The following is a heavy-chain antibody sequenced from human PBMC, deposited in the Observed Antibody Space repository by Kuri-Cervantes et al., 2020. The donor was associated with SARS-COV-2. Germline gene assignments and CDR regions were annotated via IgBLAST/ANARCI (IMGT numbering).Heavy chain of an antibody. Sequence: GESLKISCAASGFTFSSYAMHWVRQAPGKGLEWVANIKQDGSEKYYVDSVKGRFTISRDNAKNSLYLQMNSLRAEDTAVYYCAREGFLEWLPFDYWGQGTLVTVSS. V-gene: IGHV3-7*01. CDR2: IKQDGSEK. J-gene: IGHJ4*02. CDR1: GFTFSSYA. CDR3: AREGFLEWLPFDY. D-gene: IGHD3-3*01.